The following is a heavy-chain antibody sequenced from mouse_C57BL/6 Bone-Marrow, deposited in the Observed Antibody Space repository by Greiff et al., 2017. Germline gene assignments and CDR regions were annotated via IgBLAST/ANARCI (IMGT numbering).Heavy chain of an antibody. D-gene: IGHD2-2*01. CDR2: IYPRDGST. CDR1: GYTFTSYD. J-gene: IGHJ1*03. CDR3: ARSGGYDGDWYFDV. V-gene: IGHV1-85*01. Sequence: QVQLQQSGPELVKPGASVKLSCKASGYTFTSYDINWVKQRPGQGLEWIGWIYPRDGSTKYNEKFKGKATLTVDTSSSTAYMELHSLTAEDSAVYFGARSGGYDGDWYFDVWGTGTTVTVAS.